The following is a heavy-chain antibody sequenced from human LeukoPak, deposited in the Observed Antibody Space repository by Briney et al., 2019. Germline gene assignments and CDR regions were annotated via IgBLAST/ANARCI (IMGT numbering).Heavy chain of an antibody. V-gene: IGHV3-66*01. J-gene: IGHJ4*02. D-gene: IGHD3-22*01. CDR2: IYTGGNT. CDR3: ARGQIDLLRNYFDS. Sequence: GGSLRLSCTASGFTFSTYDMHWVRQAPGKGLEWLSIIYTGGNTVSAESVKGRFSISRDDSRNTVHLQMNNLRDDDTAVYYCARGQIDLLRNYFDSWGPGTLVAVSS. CDR1: GFTFSTYD.